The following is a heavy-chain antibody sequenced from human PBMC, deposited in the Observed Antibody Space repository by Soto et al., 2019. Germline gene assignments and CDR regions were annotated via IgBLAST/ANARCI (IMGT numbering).Heavy chain of an antibody. Sequence: SETLSLTCTVSGGSISSYYWSWIRQPPGKGLEWIGYIYYSGSTNYNPSLKSRVTISVDTSKNQFSLKLSSVTAADTAVYYCARRQLEPGYSSYYYYYYMDVWGKGTTVTVSS. D-gene: IGHD2-15*01. CDR2: IYYSGST. CDR3: ARRQLEPGYSSYYYYYYMDV. CDR1: GGSISSYY. J-gene: IGHJ6*03. V-gene: IGHV4-59*08.